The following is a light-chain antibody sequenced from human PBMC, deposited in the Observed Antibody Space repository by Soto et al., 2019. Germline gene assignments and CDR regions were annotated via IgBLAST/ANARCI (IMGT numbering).Light chain of an antibody. V-gene: IGKV1-6*01. CDR1: QGVRNE. CDR2: ASS. J-gene: IGKJ1*01. Sequence: AILMTQSPSSLSASVGDRVTITCRASQGVRNELAWYQQRPGKAPNLLIYASSTLQSGVPSRFSGSGSGTDFTLTINNLQPDDFATYYCLQDYAYPRTFGQGTKVEIK. CDR3: LQDYAYPRT.